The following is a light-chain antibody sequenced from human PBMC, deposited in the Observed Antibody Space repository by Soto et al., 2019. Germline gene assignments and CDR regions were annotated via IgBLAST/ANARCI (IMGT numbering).Light chain of an antibody. CDR3: QQYDVYPIT. CDR2: RAS. J-gene: IGKJ5*01. V-gene: IGKV1-5*03. CDR1: QSINSW. Sequence: DIQMTQSPSTLSASVGDRVTITCRASQSINSWLAWYQQKPGKAPKLLIHRASSLQSGVPSRFSGSGSGTDFTLTISSLQPDDFAAYYCQQYDVYPITFGQGTRLEIK.